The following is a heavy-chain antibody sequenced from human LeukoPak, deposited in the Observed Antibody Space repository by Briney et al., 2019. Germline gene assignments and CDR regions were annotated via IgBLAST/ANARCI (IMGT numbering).Heavy chain of an antibody. CDR2: ISGSGGST. CDR3: AKDRGYSGYDSGVQNY. Sequence: GGSLRLSCAASGFTFSSYAMSWVRQAPGKGLEWVSAISGSGGSTYYADSVKGRFTISRDNSKNTLYLQMNSLRAEDTAVYYCAKDRGYSGYDSGVQNYWGQGTLVTVSS. CDR1: GFTFSSYA. D-gene: IGHD5-12*01. V-gene: IGHV3-23*01. J-gene: IGHJ4*02.